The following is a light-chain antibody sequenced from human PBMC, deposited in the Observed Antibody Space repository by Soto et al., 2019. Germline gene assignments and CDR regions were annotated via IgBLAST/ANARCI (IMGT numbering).Light chain of an antibody. CDR2: EVN. J-gene: IGLJ1*01. CDR3: YSYAGSHNV. V-gene: IGLV2-8*01. CDR1: SCDVGGYNY. Sequence: QPARTKAPSAYGVPGRSGPISCTGNSCDVGGYNYVSWYQQHPGRAPRLMIYEVNKRPSGVPDRFSGSKSGDTASLTVSGLQAEDEADYYCYSYAGSHNVFGTGNKVTVL.